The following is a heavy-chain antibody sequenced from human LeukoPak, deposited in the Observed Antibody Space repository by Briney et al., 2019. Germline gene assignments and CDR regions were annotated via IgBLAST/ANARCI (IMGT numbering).Heavy chain of an antibody. V-gene: IGHV4-39*07. CDR2: IYYSGST. CDR1: GGSISSSSYY. CDR3: ARVAPYYYDSSPDY. J-gene: IGHJ4*02. Sequence: TTSETLSLTCTVSGGSISSSSYYWGWIRQPPGKGLEWIGSIYYSGSTYYNPSLKSRVTISVDTSKNQFSLKLSSVTAADTAVYYCARVAPYYYDSSPDYWGQGTLVTVSS. D-gene: IGHD3-22*01.